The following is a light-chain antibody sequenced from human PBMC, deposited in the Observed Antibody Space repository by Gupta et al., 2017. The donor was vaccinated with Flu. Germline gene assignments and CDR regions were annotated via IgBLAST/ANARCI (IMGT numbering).Light chain of an antibody. Sequence: VLTQSPTTLSASQGDRVTLTCRPSQRVSSHLAWYQQKVGQAPRLLIYDAANRATGIPGRCSGGGSSTDVIPTTSSREPDDVAVYYCQVRTAWSSLAFGQGTRLEIE. CDR3: QVRTAWSSLA. CDR2: DAA. V-gene: IGKV3D-11*03. J-gene: IGKJ5*01. CDR1: QRVSSH.